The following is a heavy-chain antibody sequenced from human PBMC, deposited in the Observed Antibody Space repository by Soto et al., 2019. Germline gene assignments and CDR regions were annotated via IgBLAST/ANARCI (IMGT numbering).Heavy chain of an antibody. J-gene: IGHJ4*02. D-gene: IGHD2-8*01. CDR2: TSYSGNT. CDR1: GGSINSGGYL. CDR3: ARGVLV. Sequence: SETLSLTCTVSGGSINSGGYLWSWIRQPPGKGLEWIGATSYSGNTYYNPTLKSRVTISADTSRGQFSLRLTSVTAADTAMYYCARGVLVWGKGTLVTVSS. V-gene: IGHV4-61*08.